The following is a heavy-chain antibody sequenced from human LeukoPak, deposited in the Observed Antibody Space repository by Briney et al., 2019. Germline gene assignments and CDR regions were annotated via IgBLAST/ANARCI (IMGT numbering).Heavy chain of an antibody. D-gene: IGHD3-22*01. Sequence: SETLSLTCTVSGGSISSSSYYWGWIRQPPGKGLEWIGSIYYSGSTYYNPSLKSRVTISVDTSKNQFSLKLSSVTAADTAVYYCASENLPAYYYDSSGYGGLAFDIWGQGTMVTVSS. V-gene: IGHV4-39*07. J-gene: IGHJ3*02. CDR2: IYYSGST. CDR3: ASENLPAYYYDSSGYGGLAFDI. CDR1: GGSISSSSYY.